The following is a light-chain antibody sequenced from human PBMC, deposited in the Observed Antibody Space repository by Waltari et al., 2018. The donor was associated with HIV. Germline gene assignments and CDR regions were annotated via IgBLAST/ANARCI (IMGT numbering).Light chain of an antibody. J-gene: IGLJ2*01. CDR1: AVSQHW. Sequence: SYELTQPPSVSVSPGQTARITCSGQAVSQHWSCWYQQKPDQAPLLLIFRDVERPPGVYERSACYSAGTAVTLAIGGAQADDGAYYCCQAAGGGIRQVFGGGTNLTV. V-gene: IGLV3-25*03. CDR3: QAAGGGIRQV. CDR2: RDV.